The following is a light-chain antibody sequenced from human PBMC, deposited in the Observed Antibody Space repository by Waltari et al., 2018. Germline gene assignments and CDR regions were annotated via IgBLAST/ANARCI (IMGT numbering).Light chain of an antibody. Sequence: QSVLTQPPSASGTPGQRVTISCSGSSSNIGSNYVYWYQQLPGTAPKLLIYRNNQRPSGVPGRFSGSRSGTSASLASSGLRSEDEADYYCAAWDDSLSGPWVFGGGTKLTVL. V-gene: IGLV1-47*01. J-gene: IGLJ3*02. CDR1: SSNIGSNY. CDR2: RNN. CDR3: AAWDDSLSGPWV.